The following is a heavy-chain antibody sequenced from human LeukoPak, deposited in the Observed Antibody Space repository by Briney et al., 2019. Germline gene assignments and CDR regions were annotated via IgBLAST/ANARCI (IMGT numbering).Heavy chain of an antibody. CDR2: ISYDGSNE. V-gene: IGHV3-30*04. Sequence: PGRSLRLSCAASGFTFSSYALHWVRQAPGRGLEGVAVISYDGSNEYYEDSVKGRFTISRDNSKNTLYLQMNSLRAEDTAVYYCARDRGYPATFFDYWGQGTLVTVSS. D-gene: IGHD5-12*01. CDR3: ARDRGYPATFFDY. J-gene: IGHJ4*02. CDR1: GFTFSSYA.